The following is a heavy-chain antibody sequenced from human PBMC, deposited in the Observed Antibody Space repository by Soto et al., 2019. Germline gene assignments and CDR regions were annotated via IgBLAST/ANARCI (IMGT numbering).Heavy chain of an antibody. CDR3: ARRPDAFDI. CDR1: GSTFTDFT. Sequence: GSLRLSCAGSGSTFTDFTMTWVRQAPGKGLEWVSAISGDGLSTYYAGSVKGRFTISRDNSKTTLYLQMNSLRAEDTAVYYCARRPDAFDIWGRGTMVTVSS. J-gene: IGHJ3*02. CDR2: ISGDGLST. V-gene: IGHV3-23*01.